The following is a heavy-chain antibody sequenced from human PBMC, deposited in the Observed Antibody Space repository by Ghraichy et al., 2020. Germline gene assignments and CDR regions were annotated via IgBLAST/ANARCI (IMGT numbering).Heavy chain of an antibody. J-gene: IGHJ2*01. D-gene: IGHD2-21*01. CDR3: ARDRHLPRVLWNWYFDL. V-gene: IGHV3-30-3*01. CDR1: GFTFSSYA. Sequence: LSLTCAASGFTFSSYAMHWVRQAPGKGLEWVAVISYDGSNKYYADSVKGRFTISRDNSKNTLYLQMNSLRAEDTAVYYCARDRHLPRVLWNWYFDLWGRGTLVTVSS. CDR2: ISYDGSNK.